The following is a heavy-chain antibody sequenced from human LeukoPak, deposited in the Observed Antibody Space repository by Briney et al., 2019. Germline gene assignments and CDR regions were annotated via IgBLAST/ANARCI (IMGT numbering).Heavy chain of an antibody. Sequence: SETLSLTCTVSGGSISSYYWSWIRQPPGKGLEWIGYIYYSGSTNYNPSLKSRVTISVDTSKNQFSLKLSSVTAADTAVYYCAKAGYSSGWYPHGDYYYYGMDVWGQGTTVTVSS. CDR3: AKAGYSSGWYPHGDYYYYGMDV. D-gene: IGHD6-19*01. V-gene: IGHV4-59*01. CDR2: IYYSGST. J-gene: IGHJ6*02. CDR1: GGSISSYY.